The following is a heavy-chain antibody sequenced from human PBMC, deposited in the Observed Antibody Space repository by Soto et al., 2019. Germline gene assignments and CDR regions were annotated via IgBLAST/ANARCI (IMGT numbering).Heavy chain of an antibody. Sequence: EVQLVESGGGLVQPGGSLRLSCAASGFTFSSYWMSWVRQAPGKGLEWVANIKQDGSEKYYVDSVKGRFTISRDNAKNSLYLQRNSLRAEDTAVYYCARIDYGDYGWGDYYYGMDVWGQGTTVTVSS. D-gene: IGHD4-17*01. CDR3: ARIDYGDYGWGDYYYGMDV. CDR2: IKQDGSEK. V-gene: IGHV3-7*05. J-gene: IGHJ6*02. CDR1: GFTFSSYW.